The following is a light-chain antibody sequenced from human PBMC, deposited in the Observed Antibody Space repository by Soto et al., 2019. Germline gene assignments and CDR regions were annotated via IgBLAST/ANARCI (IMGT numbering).Light chain of an antibody. Sequence: DIQMTQSPSTLSASVGDRVTITCRASQSISSWLAWYQQKPGKAPKLLIYQASSLQTGVPSRFSGRGSGTEFTLTISGLQPDDFATYRCQQYHSNSPAFGQGTKVDIK. CDR1: QSISSW. J-gene: IGKJ1*01. CDR2: QAS. CDR3: QQYHSNSPA. V-gene: IGKV1-5*03.